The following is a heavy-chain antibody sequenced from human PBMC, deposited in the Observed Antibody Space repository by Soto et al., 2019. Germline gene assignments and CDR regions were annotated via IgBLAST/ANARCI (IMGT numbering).Heavy chain of an antibody. CDR2: IIPIFGTA. J-gene: IGHJ6*02. Sequence: SVKVSCKASGGTFSSYAISWVRQAPGQGLEWMGRIIPIFGTANYAQKFQGKDTITADESTSTAYMELSSLRSEDTAVYYCAREYCGGDCTRVDYYYYGMDVGG. CDR1: GGTFSSYA. V-gene: IGHV1-69*13. CDR3: AREYCGGDCTRVDYYYYGMDV. D-gene: IGHD2-21*02.